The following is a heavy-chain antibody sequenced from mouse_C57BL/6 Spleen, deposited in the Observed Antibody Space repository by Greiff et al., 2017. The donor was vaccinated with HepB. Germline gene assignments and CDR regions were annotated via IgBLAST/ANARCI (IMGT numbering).Heavy chain of an antibody. CDR1: GYTFTSYW. V-gene: IGHV1-53*01. CDR3: ASPTGSGWYFDV. CDR2: VNPSNGGS. J-gene: IGHJ1*03. Sequence: VQLQQPGTELVKPGASVKLSCKASGYTFTSYWMHWVKQRPGQGLEWIGNVNPSNGGSNYNEKFKSKATLTVDKSSSTAYIQLSSLTSEGTAVYYCASPTGSGWYFDVWGTGTTVTVSS. D-gene: IGHD4-1*02.